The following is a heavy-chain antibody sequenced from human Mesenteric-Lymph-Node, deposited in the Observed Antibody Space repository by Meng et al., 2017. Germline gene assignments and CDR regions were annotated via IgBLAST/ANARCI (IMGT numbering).Heavy chain of an antibody. J-gene: IGHJ4*02. CDR2: TYYRSKWYN. Sequence: EHLQQSRPGLSEPSHTLSLTCAISGYSSSRNSAACNWIRQSPSRGLEWLGRTYYRSKWYNDYAVSVKSRIPTNADTSKNQFSLQLNSVTPEDTAVYYCARELSGYLYWGQGTLVTVSS. CDR3: ARELSGYLY. V-gene: IGHV6-1*01. D-gene: IGHD3-22*01. CDR1: GYSSSRNSAA.